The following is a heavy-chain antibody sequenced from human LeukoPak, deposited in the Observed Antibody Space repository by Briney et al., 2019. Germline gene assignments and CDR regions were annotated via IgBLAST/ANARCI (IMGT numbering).Heavy chain of an antibody. CDR2: ISYDGSNK. D-gene: IGHD3-16*01. J-gene: IGHJ4*02. CDR3: VQRGGLDY. Sequence: GGSLRLSCAASGFTFSSYAMHWVRQAPGKGLEWVAVISYDGSNKYYADSVKGRFTISRDNSKNTLRLQMSSLRAEDTAVYYCVQRGGLDYWGQGTLVTVSS. V-gene: IGHV3-30-3*01. CDR1: GFTFSSYA.